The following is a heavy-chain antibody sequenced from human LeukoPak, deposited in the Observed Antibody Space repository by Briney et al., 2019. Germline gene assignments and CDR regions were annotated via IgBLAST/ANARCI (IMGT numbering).Heavy chain of an antibody. CDR2: IIPILGIA. CDR1: GGTFSSYA. J-gene: IGHJ3*02. D-gene: IGHD6-19*01. Sequence: ASVKVSCKASGGTFSSYAISWVRQAPGQGLEWMGRIIPILGIANYAQKFQGRVTITAGKSTSTAYMELSSLRSEDTAVYYCARDLSFRIAVAKEDAFDIWGQGTMVTVSS. CDR3: ARDLSFRIAVAKEDAFDI. V-gene: IGHV1-69*04.